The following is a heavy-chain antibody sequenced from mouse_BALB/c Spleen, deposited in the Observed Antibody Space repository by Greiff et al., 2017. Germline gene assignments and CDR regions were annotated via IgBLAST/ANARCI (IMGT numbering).Heavy chain of an antibody. CDR3: TKDRGWYGGYYFDY. V-gene: IGHV1-5*01. CDR1: GYTFTSYW. CDR2: IYPGNSDT. J-gene: IGHJ2*01. D-gene: IGHD1-1*02. Sequence: DVQLQESGTVLARPGASVKMSCKASGYTFTSYWMHWVKQRPGQGLEWIGAIYPGNSDTSYNQKFKGKAKLTAVTSTSTAYMELSSLTNEDSAVYYCTKDRGWYGGYYFDYWGQGTTLTVSS.